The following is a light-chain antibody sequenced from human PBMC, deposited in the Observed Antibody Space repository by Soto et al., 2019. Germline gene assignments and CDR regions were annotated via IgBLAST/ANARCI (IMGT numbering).Light chain of an antibody. J-gene: IGKJ1*01. CDR1: QYVGTS. CDR2: YTS. Sequence: TRSPATLSTSPLETAAASGMASQYVGTSLAWYQHKPGQAPRLLLYYTSTRATGIPVRFSGSGSGADFTLTINSLQPEDFAIYYCHQRESWPRTFGQGTKVDIK. V-gene: IGKV3-11*01. CDR3: HQRESWPRT.